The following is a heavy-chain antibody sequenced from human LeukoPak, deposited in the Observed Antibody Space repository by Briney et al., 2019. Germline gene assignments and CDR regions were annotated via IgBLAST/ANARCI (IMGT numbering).Heavy chain of an antibody. D-gene: IGHD2-15*01. J-gene: IGHJ2*01. CDR3: ARVVVVAATRGTWYFDL. CDR1: GYPLTNYG. V-gene: IGHV1-18*01. Sequence: ASVKVSCKASGYPLTNYGITWVRQASGQGLEWMGWIIAYNGNINYAQKVQGRVTMTTDTSTSTAYMELRSLRSDDTAVYYCARVVVVAATRGTWYFDLWGRGTLVTVS. CDR2: IIAYNGNI.